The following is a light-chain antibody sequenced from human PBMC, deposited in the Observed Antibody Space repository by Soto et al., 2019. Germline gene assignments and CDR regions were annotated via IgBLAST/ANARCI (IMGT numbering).Light chain of an antibody. V-gene: IGKV3-15*01. CDR3: QQYNNWPPT. CDR1: QSARIS. Sequence: IVLTQSPATLSFSPGERATLSCRASQSARISLGWYQQKPGQAPRLLIYDVSTRATGVPARFSGSGSGTEFTLTISSPQSEDFAVYYCQQYNNWPPTFGQGTRLEIK. CDR2: DVS. J-gene: IGKJ5*01.